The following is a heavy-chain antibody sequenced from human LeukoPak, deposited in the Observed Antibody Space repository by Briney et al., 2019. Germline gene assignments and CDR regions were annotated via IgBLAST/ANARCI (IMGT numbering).Heavy chain of an antibody. CDR1: GFTFSSYA. D-gene: IGHD2-2*02. CDR2: TSYDGSNK. Sequence: GGSLRLSCAASGFTFSSYAMHWVRQAPGKGLEWVAVTSYDGSNKYYADSVKGRFTISRDNSKNTLYLQMNSLRAEDTAVYYCARGGDIVVVPAAIRSSGWFDPWGQGTLVTVSS. J-gene: IGHJ5*02. V-gene: IGHV3-30-3*01. CDR3: ARGGDIVVVPAAIRSSGWFDP.